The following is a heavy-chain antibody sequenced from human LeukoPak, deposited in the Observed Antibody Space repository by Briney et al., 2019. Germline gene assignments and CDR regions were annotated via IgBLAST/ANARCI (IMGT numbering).Heavy chain of an antibody. V-gene: IGHV3-48*04. CDR2: ISSSSDTI. CDR3: ARDLAYKYGSDS. CDR1: GFSFSNYD. Sequence: PGGSLRLSCAASGFSFSNYDMSWVRQVPGKGLEWISYISSSSDTIDYADSVKGRFIISRDNAKKSLYVQMNSLRAEDTAVYYCARDLAYKYGSDSWGQGTLVTASS. J-gene: IGHJ5*01. D-gene: IGHD3-10*01.